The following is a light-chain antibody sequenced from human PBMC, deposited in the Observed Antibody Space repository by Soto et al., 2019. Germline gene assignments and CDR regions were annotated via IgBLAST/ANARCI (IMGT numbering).Light chain of an antibody. Sequence: DIVMTQSPDSLAVSLGERATINCKSSQSILYSSNNKNYLAWYQQKPGQPPKLLIYWASTRESGVPDRFSGSGSGTDFTLIISSMQAVDVAAYYCQQHYRSPHTFGQGTKVEIK. V-gene: IGKV4-1*01. CDR1: QSILYSSNNKNY. J-gene: IGKJ1*01. CDR3: QQHYRSPHT. CDR2: WAS.